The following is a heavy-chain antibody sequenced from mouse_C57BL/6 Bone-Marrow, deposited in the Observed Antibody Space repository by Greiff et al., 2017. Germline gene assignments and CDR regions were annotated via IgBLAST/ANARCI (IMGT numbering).Heavy chain of an antibody. J-gene: IGHJ4*01. CDR3: ARHAYYSNPYAMDY. D-gene: IGHD2-5*01. Sequence: EVKLVESGGDLVKPGGSLKLSCAASGFTFSSYGMSWVRQTPDKRLEWVATISSGGSYTYYPDSVKGRFTISRDNAKNTLYLQMSSLKSEDTAMYYCARHAYYSNPYAMDYWGQGTSVTVSS. CDR1: GFTFSSYG. CDR2: ISSGGSYT. V-gene: IGHV5-6*01.